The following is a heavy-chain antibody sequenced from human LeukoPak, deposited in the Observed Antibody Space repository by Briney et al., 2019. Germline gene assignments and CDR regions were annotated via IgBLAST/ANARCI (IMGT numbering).Heavy chain of an antibody. CDR3: ARGIVAHDY. CDR2: ISHDGSNK. CDR1: GFTFSSYA. Sequence: SGGSLRLSCAASGFTFSSYAMHWVRQAPGKGLEWVAVISHDGSNKYYADSVKGRFTISRDNAKNSLYLQMNSLRAEDTAVYYCARGIVAHDYWGQGTLVTVSS. J-gene: IGHJ4*02. V-gene: IGHV3-30*04. D-gene: IGHD1-26*01.